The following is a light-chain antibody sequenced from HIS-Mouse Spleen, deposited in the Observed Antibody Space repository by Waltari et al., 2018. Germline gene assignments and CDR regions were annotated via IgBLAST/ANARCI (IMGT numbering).Light chain of an antibody. CDR3: CSYAGSYTYV. CDR2: DVS. CDR1: SSDVGGYNY. J-gene: IGLJ1*01. Sequence: QSALTQPRSVSGSPGQSVPIPCTGPSSDVGGYNYVLWYQQHPGKAPKLMIDDVSKRPSGVPDRFSGSKSGNTASLTISGLQAEDEADYYCCSYAGSYTYVVGTGTKVTVL. V-gene: IGLV2-11*01.